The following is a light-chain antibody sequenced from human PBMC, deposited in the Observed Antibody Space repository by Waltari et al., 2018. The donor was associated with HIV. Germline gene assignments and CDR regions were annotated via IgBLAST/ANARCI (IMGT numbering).Light chain of an antibody. J-gene: IGLJ3*02. CDR3: AVWDGRLNGV. Sequence: QSVLTQPPSASATPGQRVIISCSGSVSNIDISSLTWYQQFPGMAPKLLIYSNTQRPSGVPDRFSASKSGTSASLAINGLQSDDEADYYCAVWDGRLNGVFGGGTKLTVL. V-gene: IGLV1-44*01. CDR1: VSNIDISS. CDR2: SNT.